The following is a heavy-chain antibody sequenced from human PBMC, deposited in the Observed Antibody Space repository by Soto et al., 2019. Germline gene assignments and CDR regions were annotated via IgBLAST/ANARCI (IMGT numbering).Heavy chain of an antibody. J-gene: IGHJ4*02. CDR3: ARDPLNFFHTMIRGVMGH. D-gene: IGHD3-10*01. CDR1: DYTFTNYG. Sequence: QVQLVQSGAEVKKPGASVKVTCKASDYTFTNYGISWVRQAPGQGLVWMGWISAYNGNTNYAQKLQGRVTMTTDTSKSTAYMELRSLRSDDTAVYYCARDPLNFFHTMIRGVMGHWGQGTLVTVSS. V-gene: IGHV1-18*01. CDR2: ISAYNGNT.